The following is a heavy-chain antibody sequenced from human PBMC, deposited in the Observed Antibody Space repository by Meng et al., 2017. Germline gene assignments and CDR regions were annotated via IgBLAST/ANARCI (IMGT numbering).Heavy chain of an antibody. CDR3: ARGAGIGGRDWFDP. Sequence: QAQRVHEGAEVKKPGASGKVYGKASGYTFINHDINWGRQAPGQGLEWMGWMNSNTGKTGYAPKFQGRVTITRDTSINTAYMELRSLRSEDTAVYYCARGAGIGGRDWFDPWGQGTLVTVSS. CDR1: GYTFINHD. CDR2: MNSNTGKT. V-gene: IGHV1-8*01. J-gene: IGHJ5*02. D-gene: IGHD3-16*01.